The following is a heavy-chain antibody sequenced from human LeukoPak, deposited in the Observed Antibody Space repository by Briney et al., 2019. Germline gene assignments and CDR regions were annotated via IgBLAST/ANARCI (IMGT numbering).Heavy chain of an antibody. J-gene: IGHJ4*02. CDR3: ARGPAGWLQFSGYFDY. D-gene: IGHD5-24*01. V-gene: IGHV1-2*02. CDR2: TNPNSGGT. CDR1: GYTFTGYY. Sequence: ASVKVSCKASGYTFTGYYMHWVRQAPGQGLEWMGWTNPNSGGTNYAQKFQGRVTMTRDTSISTAYMELSRLRSDDTAVYYCARGPAGWLQFSGYFDYWGQGTLVTVSS.